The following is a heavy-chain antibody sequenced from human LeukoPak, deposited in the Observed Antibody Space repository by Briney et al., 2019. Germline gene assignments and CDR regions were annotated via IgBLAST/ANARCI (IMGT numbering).Heavy chain of an antibody. V-gene: IGHV3-7*03. CDR1: GFTISSYW. CDR3: ARRYFDY. Sequence: GSLRLSCVASGFTISSYWMHWVRQAPGKGPEWVANIKQDGSEEYYVDSVKGRFTISRDNAKNSLYLQMNSLRAEDTAVYYCARRYFDYWGQGILVTVSS. J-gene: IGHJ4*02. CDR2: IKQDGSEE.